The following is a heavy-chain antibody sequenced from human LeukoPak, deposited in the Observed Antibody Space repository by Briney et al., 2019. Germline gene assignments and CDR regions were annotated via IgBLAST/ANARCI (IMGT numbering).Heavy chain of an antibody. J-gene: IGHJ4*02. CDR2: INTNTGNP. CDR1: GYTFTSYA. CDR3: ARPLRFLEWMIYDS. Sequence: ASVTVSCKASGYTFTSYAMNWVRQAPGQGLEWMGWINTNTGNPTYAQGFTGRFVFSLDTSVSTAYLQISSLKAEDTAVYYCARPLRFLEWMIYDSWGQGTLVTVSS. D-gene: IGHD3-3*01. V-gene: IGHV7-4-1*02.